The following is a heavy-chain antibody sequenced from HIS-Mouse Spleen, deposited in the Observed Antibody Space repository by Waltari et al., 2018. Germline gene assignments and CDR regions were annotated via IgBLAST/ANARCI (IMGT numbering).Heavy chain of an antibody. J-gene: IGHJ3*02. Sequence: QVQLVESGGGVVQPGRSLRLSCAASGFTFSSYGMHWVRQAPGKGVDWVAVISYDGSNKYYADAVKGRFTISRDNSKNTLYLQMNSLRAEDTAGYYCAKASWGEAFDIWGQGTMVTVSS. CDR2: ISYDGSNK. CDR1: GFTFSSYG. D-gene: IGHD3-16*01. CDR3: AKASWGEAFDI. V-gene: IGHV3-30*18.